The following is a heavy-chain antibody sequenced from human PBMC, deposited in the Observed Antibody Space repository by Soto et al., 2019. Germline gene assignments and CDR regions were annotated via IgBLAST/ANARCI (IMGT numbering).Heavy chain of an antibody. CDR2: MYHSGDS. CDR1: GGSISTDNW. D-gene: IGHD3-10*01. Sequence: SETLSLTCAVSGGSISTDNWWSWVRQPPGKGLEWIGEMYHSGDSNFNPSLKSRVTISVDKSKNQFSMQMASVSAADTALYYCTRASASSMLRGVVINWGRGTQVTVSS. CDR3: TRASASSMLRGVVIN. J-gene: IGHJ4*02. V-gene: IGHV4-4*02.